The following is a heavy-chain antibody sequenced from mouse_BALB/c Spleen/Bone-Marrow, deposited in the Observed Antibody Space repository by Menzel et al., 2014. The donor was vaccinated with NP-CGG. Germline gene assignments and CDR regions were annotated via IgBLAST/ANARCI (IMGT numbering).Heavy chain of an antibody. CDR3: ARWGTGVDY. CDR1: GYTFTNYW. D-gene: IGHD4-1*01. V-gene: IGHV1-63*02. CDR2: IYPGGGYT. J-gene: IGHJ2*01. Sequence: VQLQQSGAELVRPGTSVQISCTASGYTFTNYWLGWVKQRPGHGLVWIGDIYPGGGYTNYNEKLNGKATLTADTSTSTAYMQLSSLTSEDSAVYFCARWGTGVDYWGQGTTRTVSS.